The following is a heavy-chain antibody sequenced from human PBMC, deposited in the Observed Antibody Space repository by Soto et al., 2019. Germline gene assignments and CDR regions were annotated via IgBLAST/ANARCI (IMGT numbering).Heavy chain of an antibody. D-gene: IGHD1-1*01. V-gene: IGHV1-18*01. CDR1: GYTFSLFG. CDR2: ISAYNSVT. J-gene: IGHJ4*02. Sequence: ASVKVSCKASGYTFSLFGISWVRQAPGQGPEVMGWISAYNSVTNYAQKHQGRVTMTTDTSTNTANMKLRSLRSDDSAVYYCARDSQELDYWGQGTLVTVSS. CDR3: ARDSQELDY.